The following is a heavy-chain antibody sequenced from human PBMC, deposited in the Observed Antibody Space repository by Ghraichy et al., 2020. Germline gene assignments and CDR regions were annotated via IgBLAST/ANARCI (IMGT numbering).Heavy chain of an antibody. V-gene: IGHV3-30*02. Sequence: LSLTCAASGFTFSSYGMHWVRQAPGKGLDWVAFIRYDGKNQYYADSVKGRFTISRDNSKNTLYLQMNSLRTEDTAVYYCANGHSSSWRTFDYWGQGTLVTVSS. J-gene: IGHJ4*02. CDR3: ANGHSSSWRTFDY. CDR2: IRYDGKNQ. CDR1: GFTFSSYG. D-gene: IGHD6-13*01.